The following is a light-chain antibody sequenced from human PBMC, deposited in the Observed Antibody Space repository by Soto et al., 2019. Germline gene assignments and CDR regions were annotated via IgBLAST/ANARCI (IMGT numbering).Light chain of an antibody. CDR2: GAS. J-gene: IGKJ3*01. V-gene: IGKV1-6*01. CDR1: QGIKND. CDR3: LQDFKYPRT. Sequence: AIQMTQSPSSLSGAVGGRVTITCRASQGIKNDLNWYQQKPGKAPQLLIYGASTLQRGVPSRFSGSGSGIDFTLTISSLQPEDFATYYCLQDFKYPRTFGPGTRADL.